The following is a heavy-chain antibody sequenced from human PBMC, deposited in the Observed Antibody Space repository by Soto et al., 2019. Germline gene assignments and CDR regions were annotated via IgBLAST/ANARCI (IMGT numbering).Heavy chain of an antibody. V-gene: IGHV3-30*18. D-gene: IGHD3-22*01. CDR3: TKDHGYYDASGQLDY. J-gene: IGHJ4*02. Sequence: QVQLVESGGGVVQPGRSLRLSCAASGFTFSSYVMHWVRQAPGKGLEWVGIISHDGGSSYHADSVKGRFTISSDNSKNTLHLHMNSLRAEDTALSYCTKDHGYYDASGQLDYWGQGTLVTVSS. CDR1: GFTFSSYV. CDR2: ISHDGGSS.